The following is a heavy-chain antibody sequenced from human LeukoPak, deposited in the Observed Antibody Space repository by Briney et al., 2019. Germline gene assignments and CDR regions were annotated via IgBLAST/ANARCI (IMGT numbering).Heavy chain of an antibody. J-gene: IGHJ5*02. D-gene: IGHD2-15*01. Sequence: GGSLRLSCAASGFTFRSYWMSWVRQAPGKGLEWVANMKLDGSEEYYVDSVKGRFTISSDNAKNSLYLQMNSLRVDDTAVYYCAKWARYCSSGSCYSWFDPWGQGTLVTVSS. CDR1: GFTFRSYW. CDR2: MKLDGSEE. V-gene: IGHV3-7*01. CDR3: AKWARYCSSGSCYSWFDP.